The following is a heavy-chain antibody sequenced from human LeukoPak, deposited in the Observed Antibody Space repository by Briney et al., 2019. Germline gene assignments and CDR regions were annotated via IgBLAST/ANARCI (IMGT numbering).Heavy chain of an antibody. D-gene: IGHD3-22*01. CDR1: GYTFTSYY. CDR2: INPSGGST. V-gene: IGHV1-46*01. J-gene: IGHJ4*02. CDR3: ARDLSGYYDSSGPDY. Sequence: ASVKVSCKASGYTFTSYYMHWVRQAPGQGLDWMGIINPSGGSTSYAQKFQGRVTKTRDTSTSPVYMELSSLRSEDTAVYYCARDLSGYYDSSGPDYWGQGTLVTVSS.